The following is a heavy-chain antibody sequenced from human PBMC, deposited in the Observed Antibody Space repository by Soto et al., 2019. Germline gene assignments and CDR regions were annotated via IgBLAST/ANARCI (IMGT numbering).Heavy chain of an antibody. Sequence: QITLKESGPALVKPTQTLTLTCSFSWFSLTTAGLGVTWIRQPPGKAPEWLALVYWHGDKRSSPYLRNRLTITKDTSRNQGVITMTNMDPVDKAEYYCRDRSIRFDFWGNDYWGQRIQVTVSS. CDR2: VYWHGDK. CDR3: RDRSIRFDFWGNDY. D-gene: IGHD3-3*01. J-gene: IGHJ4*02. CDR1: WFSLTTAGLG. V-gene: IGHV2-5*01.